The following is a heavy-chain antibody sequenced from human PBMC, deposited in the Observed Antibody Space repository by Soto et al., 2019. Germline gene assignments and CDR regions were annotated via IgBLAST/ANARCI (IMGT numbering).Heavy chain of an antibody. J-gene: IGHJ4*02. V-gene: IGHV1-69*10. CDR1: GYTFTSYA. D-gene: IGHD3-10*01. CDR2: IIPILGIA. CDR3: ARAHSYYYGSGSVGFDY. Sequence: SVKVSCKASGYTFTSYAMHWVRQAPGQRLEWMGWIIPILGIANYAQKFQGRATITADKSTSTAYMELSSLRSEDTAVYYCARAHSYYYGSGSVGFDYWGQGTLVTVSS.